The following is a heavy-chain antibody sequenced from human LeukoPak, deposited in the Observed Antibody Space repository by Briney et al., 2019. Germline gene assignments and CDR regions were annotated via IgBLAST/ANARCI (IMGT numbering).Heavy chain of an antibody. Sequence: PGGSLRLSCAASGFTFSSYGMNWVRQAPGKGLEWVSYISSSGSTIYYADSVKGRFTISRDNAKNSLYLQMNSLRAEDTAVYYCARDRVVVVPAVHYYYMDVWGKGTTVTVSS. CDR1: GFTFSSYG. CDR3: ARDRVVVVPAVHYYYMDV. J-gene: IGHJ6*03. CDR2: ISSSGSTI. V-gene: IGHV3-48*03. D-gene: IGHD2-2*01.